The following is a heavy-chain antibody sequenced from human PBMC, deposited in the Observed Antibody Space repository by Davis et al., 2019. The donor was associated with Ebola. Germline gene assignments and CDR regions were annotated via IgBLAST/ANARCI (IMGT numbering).Heavy chain of an antibody. CDR2: IYSGGNT. J-gene: IGHJ5*02. CDR1: GFTFSSYG. D-gene: IGHD3-10*01. Sequence: GGSLRLSCAASGFTFSSYGMNWVRQAPGKGLEWVSVIYSGGNTYYADSVKGRFTISRDNSKNTLYLQMNSLRVEDTALYYCAPEPSIGESWGQGTLVTVSS. V-gene: IGHV3-66*01. CDR3: APEPSIGES.